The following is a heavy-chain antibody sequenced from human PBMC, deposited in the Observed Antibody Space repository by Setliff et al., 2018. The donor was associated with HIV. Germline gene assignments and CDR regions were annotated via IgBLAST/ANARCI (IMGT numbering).Heavy chain of an antibody. D-gene: IGHD3-22*01. CDR2: INQDGSEK. V-gene: IGHV3-7*01. J-gene: IGHJ3*02. CDR3: ARSLYDSSMNVI. Sequence: GGSLRFSCAASGFTFSNYWMSWVRQAPGKGLEWVAHINQDGSEKNHVDSVKGRFTISRDNAKNSLYLQMNSLRAEDTAVYYCARSLYDSSMNVIWGQGTMVTVSS. CDR1: GFTFSNYW.